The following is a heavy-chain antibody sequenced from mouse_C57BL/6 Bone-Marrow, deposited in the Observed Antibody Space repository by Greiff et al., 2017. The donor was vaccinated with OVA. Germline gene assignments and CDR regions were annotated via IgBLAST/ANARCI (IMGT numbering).Heavy chain of an antibody. J-gene: IGHJ3*01. Sequence: QVQLKQPGAELVKPRASVKMSCKATGYTFTSYWLTWVKKRRGQGIEWIGDIYPGSGSTNYNEKFKSKATLTVDTSSSTAYMQLISLTSEDSAVYYCARWDYRSWFAYWGQGTLVTVSA. CDR1: GYTFTSYW. CDR2: IYPGSGST. D-gene: IGHD2-12*01. CDR3: ARWDYRSWFAY. V-gene: IGHV1-55*01.